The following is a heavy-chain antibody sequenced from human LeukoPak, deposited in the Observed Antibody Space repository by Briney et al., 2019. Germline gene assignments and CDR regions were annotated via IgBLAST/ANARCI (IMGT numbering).Heavy chain of an antibody. J-gene: IGHJ6*02. CDR2: MNPNSGNT. V-gene: IGHV1-8*01. CDR3: ARSRPAPEGGYNWNVWKKQKDHYYGMDV. CDR1: GYTFTSDD. D-gene: IGHD1-20*01. Sequence: ASVKVSCKASGYTFTSDDINWVRQATGQGREWMGWMNPNSGNTGYAQKLKGRVNMTRNSSKNTAYMELSSLRSEDTAVYYCARSRPAPEGGYNWNVWKKQKDHYYGMDVWGQGTTVTVSS.